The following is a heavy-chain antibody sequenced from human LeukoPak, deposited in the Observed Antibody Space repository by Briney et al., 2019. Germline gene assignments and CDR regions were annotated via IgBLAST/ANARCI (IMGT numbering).Heavy chain of an antibody. V-gene: IGHV4-39*07. CDR1: GGSISSSSYY. CDR3: ARESIAVAGTLDY. J-gene: IGHJ4*02. D-gene: IGHD6-19*01. CDR2: IYYSGST. Sequence: SETLSLTCTVSGGSISSSSYYWGWIRQPPGKGLEWIGSIYYSGSTYYNPSLKSRVTISVDTSKNQFSLKLSSVTAADTAVYYCARESIAVAGTLDYWGQGTLVTVSS.